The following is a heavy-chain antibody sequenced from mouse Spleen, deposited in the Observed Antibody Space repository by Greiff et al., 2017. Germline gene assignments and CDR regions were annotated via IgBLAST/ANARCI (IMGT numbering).Heavy chain of an antibody. V-gene: IGHV1S127*01. D-gene: IGHD2-1*01. Sequence: QVQLQQPGAELVKPGASVKMSCKASGYTFTSYWMHWVKQRPGQGLEWIGVIDPSDSYTSYNQKFKGKATLTVDTSSSTAYMQLSSLTSEDSAVYYCTRDGTGFAYWGQGTLVTVSA. CDR3: TRDGTGFAY. CDR2: IDPSDSYT. J-gene: IGHJ3*01. CDR1: GYTFTSYW.